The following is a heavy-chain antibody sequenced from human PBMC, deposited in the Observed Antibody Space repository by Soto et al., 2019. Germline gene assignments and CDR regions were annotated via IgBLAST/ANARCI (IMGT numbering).Heavy chain of an antibody. CDR1: GYTFTSYG. CDR2: ISAYNGNT. D-gene: IGHD6-13*01. J-gene: IGHJ4*02. CDR3: ARGLVDYSKLDL. V-gene: IGHV1-18*01. Sequence: ASVKVSCKASGYTFTSYGFSWVRQAPGQGLEWMGWISAYNGNTNYAQKLQGRVTITTDTSTTTAYMELRSLRSEDTAVYYCARGLVDYSKLDLWGQGTPVTVSS.